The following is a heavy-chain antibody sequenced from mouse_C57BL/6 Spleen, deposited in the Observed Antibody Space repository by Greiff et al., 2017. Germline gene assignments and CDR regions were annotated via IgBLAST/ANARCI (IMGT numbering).Heavy chain of an antibody. J-gene: IGHJ2*01. Sequence: EVQLVESGGDLVKPGGSLKLSCAASGFTFSSYGMSWVRQTPDKRLEWVATISSGGSYTYYPDSVKGRFTISRDNAKNTLYLQMSSLKSEDTAMYYCARIYGSSYGYFDYWGQGTTLTVSS. CDR2: ISSGGSYT. V-gene: IGHV5-6*01. CDR1: GFTFSSYG. D-gene: IGHD1-1*01. CDR3: ARIYGSSYGYFDY.